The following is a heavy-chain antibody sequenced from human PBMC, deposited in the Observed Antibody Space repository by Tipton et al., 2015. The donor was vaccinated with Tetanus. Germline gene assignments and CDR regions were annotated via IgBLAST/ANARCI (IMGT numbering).Heavy chain of an antibody. CDR3: AKSTEGGSYFAY. J-gene: IGHJ4*02. Sequence: SLRLSCAASGFTFSSYAMSWVRQAPGKGLEWVSAISGSGGSTYYADSVKGRFTISRDNSKNTLYLQMNSLRAEDTAVYYCAKSTEGGSYFAYWGQGTLVTVSS. CDR1: GFTFSSYA. CDR2: ISGSGGST. D-gene: IGHD1-14*01. V-gene: IGHV3-23*01.